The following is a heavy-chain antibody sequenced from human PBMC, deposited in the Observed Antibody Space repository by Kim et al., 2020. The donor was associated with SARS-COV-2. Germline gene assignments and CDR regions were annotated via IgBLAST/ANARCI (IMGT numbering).Heavy chain of an antibody. D-gene: IGHD3-10*01. Sequence: GGSLRLSCAASGFTFSSYAMSWVSQAPGKGLEWVSVIYSGGSSTYYADSVKGRFTISRDNSKNTLYLQMNSLRAEDTAVYYCAKARQDGSGSLPNFDYWGQGTLCTVSS. CDR2: IYSGGSST. J-gene: IGHJ4*02. CDR1: GFTFSSYA. V-gene: IGHV3-23*03. CDR3: AKARQDGSGSLPNFDY.